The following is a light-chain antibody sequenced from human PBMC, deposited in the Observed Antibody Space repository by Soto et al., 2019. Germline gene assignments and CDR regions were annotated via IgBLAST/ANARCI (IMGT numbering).Light chain of an antibody. J-gene: IGKJ1*01. V-gene: IGKV1-5*03. CDR1: QSISTW. CDR2: KAS. Sequence: DIQMTQSPSTLSASVGDRVTITCRASQSISTWLAWYQQKPGKAPNLLIYKASSLESWVPSRFSGSGSGTEFTLTISSLQPDDFATYYCQQYNSYSSGTFGQGTKVEIK. CDR3: QQYNSYSSGT.